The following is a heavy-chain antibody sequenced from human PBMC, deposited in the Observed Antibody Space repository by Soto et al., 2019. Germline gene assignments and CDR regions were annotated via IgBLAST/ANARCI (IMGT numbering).Heavy chain of an antibody. D-gene: IGHD1-26*01. CDR1: GYSFITYW. CDR2: FNPRDPAA. Sequence: GESLKISCVGAGYSFITYWVAWVRQMPGKGLEWMGIFNPRDPAATYSPSLQGQVTISADRSISTAYLQWNSLKASDTAIYYCARGGKHGSHFYGMDVWGQGTTVTVSS. CDR3: ARGGKHGSHFYGMDV. J-gene: IGHJ6*02. V-gene: IGHV5-51*01.